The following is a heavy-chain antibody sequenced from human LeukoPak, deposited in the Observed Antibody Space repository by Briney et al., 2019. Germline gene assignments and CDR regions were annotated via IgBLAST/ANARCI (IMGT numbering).Heavy chain of an antibody. D-gene: IGHD6-13*01. CDR3: ARDRYSTWPDAFDI. CDR1: GGSISSDY. Sequence: SETLSLTCTVSGGSISSDYWSWIRQPPGKGLEWIGYIYHSGSTNYNPSLKSRVTISVDTSKNQFSLKLSSVTAADTAVYYCARDRYSTWPDAFDIWGQGTMVTVSS. V-gene: IGHV4-59*01. CDR2: IYHSGST. J-gene: IGHJ3*02.